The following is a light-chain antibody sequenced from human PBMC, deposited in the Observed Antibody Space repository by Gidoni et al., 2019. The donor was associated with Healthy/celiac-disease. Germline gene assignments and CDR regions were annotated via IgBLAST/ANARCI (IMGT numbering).Light chain of an antibody. Sequence: DIVMTQSPLSLPVTPGEPASISCRSSQSLLYSNGYNYLDWYLQKPGQSPQLLIYLGSNRASGVPDRFSDSGSGTDFTLKISRVEDEDVGVYYCMQALQTTPAFGQGTRLEIK. CDR1: QSLLYSNGYNY. J-gene: IGKJ5*01. V-gene: IGKV2-28*01. CDR3: MQALQTTPA. CDR2: LGS.